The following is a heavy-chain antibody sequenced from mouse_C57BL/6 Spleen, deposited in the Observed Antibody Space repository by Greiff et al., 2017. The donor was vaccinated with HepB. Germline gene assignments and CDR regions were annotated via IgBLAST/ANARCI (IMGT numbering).Heavy chain of an antibody. V-gene: IGHV1-50*01. J-gene: IGHJ4*01. D-gene: IGHD3-2*02. Sequence: QVQLQQSGAELVKPGASVKLSCKASGYTFTSYWMQWVKQRPGQGLEWIGEIDPSDSYTNYNQKFKGKATLTVDTSSSTAYMQLSSLTSEDAAVYYCARLTAQATGAMDYWGQGTSVTVSS. CDR2: IDPSDSYT. CDR3: ARLTAQATGAMDY. CDR1: GYTFTSYW.